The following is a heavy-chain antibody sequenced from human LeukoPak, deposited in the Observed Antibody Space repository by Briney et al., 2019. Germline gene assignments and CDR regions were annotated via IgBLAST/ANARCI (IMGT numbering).Heavy chain of an antibody. J-gene: IGHJ4*02. CDR1: GGSISSYY. CDR2: IYYSGST. CDR3: ARDGYYYDSSGKLVFNY. Sequence: PSETLYLTCTVSGGSISSYYWSWIRQPPGKGLEWIGYIYYSGSTNYNPSLKSRVTMSVDTSKNQFSLKLSSVTAADTAVYYCARDGYYYDSSGKLVFNYWGQGTLVTVSS. D-gene: IGHD3-22*01. V-gene: IGHV4-59*12.